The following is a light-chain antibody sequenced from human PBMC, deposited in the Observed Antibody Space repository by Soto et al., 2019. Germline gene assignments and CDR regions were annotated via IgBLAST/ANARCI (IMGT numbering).Light chain of an antibody. Sequence: EIVLMQSPGTLSLSPGERATLSCRASQSISSNYLAWYQQKPGQAPRLVIYGASSRATGIPDRFSGSGSGTDFTLTIDRLEPEDFAIYYCQQYATSAITFGQGTRLEIK. V-gene: IGKV3-20*01. CDR2: GAS. CDR3: QQYATSAIT. J-gene: IGKJ5*01. CDR1: QSISSNY.